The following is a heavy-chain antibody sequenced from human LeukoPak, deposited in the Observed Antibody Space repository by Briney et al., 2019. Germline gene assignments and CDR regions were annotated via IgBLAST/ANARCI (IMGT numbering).Heavy chain of an antibody. CDR1: GCSLSELS. CDR3: ATEKDLLLDS. J-gene: IGHJ5*01. CDR2: FDPGDDET. D-gene: IGHD1-26*01. V-gene: IGHV1-24*01. Sequence: GASVKVSCKVSGCSLSELSTHWVRQAPGQGLEWMGGFDPGDDETIYAQKFQGRVTMTEDTSTDTAYLELSSLRSADTAVYFCATEKDLLLDSWGQGTPVTASS.